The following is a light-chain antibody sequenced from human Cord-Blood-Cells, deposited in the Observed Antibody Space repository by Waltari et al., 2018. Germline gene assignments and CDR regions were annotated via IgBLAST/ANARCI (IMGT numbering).Light chain of an antibody. CDR3: SSYAGSNNWV. J-gene: IGLJ3*02. CDR1: SRDVGGYTY. Sequence: QSALTQPPSASGSPGQSVTISCTGTSRDVGGYTYVSWYQQHPGKAPKLMIYEVSKRPSGGPDRFSGSKSGNTASLTVSGLQAEDEADYYCSSYAGSNNWVFGGGTKLTVL. CDR2: EVS. V-gene: IGLV2-8*01.